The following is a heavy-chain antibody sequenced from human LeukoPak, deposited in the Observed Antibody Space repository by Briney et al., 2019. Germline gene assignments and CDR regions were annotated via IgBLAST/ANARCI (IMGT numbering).Heavy chain of an antibody. CDR1: GFTFSSYA. D-gene: IGHD6-19*01. CDR3: AKDAVAGEGYFQH. V-gene: IGHV3-23*01. CDR2: ISGSGGST. Sequence: GGSLRLSCAASGFTFSSYAMSWVRQAPGKGLEWVSAISGSGGSTYYADSVKSRFTLSRDNSKNTLYLQMNSLRAEDTAVYYCAKDAVAGEGYFQHWGQGTLVTVSS. J-gene: IGHJ1*01.